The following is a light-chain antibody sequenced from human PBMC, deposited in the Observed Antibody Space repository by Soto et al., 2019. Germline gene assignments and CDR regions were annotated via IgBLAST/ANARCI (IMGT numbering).Light chain of an antibody. CDR3: QQYSSSRT. CDR1: QRVSSNY. Sequence: EIVLTQSPGTLSLSPGERATLSCRAGQRVSSNYLAWYQQKPGQVPRLLIYDASRRATGIPDRFSGSGSGTDFTPTISRLEPEDSAAYYCQQYSSSRTFGQGTKVDIK. J-gene: IGKJ1*01. CDR2: DAS. V-gene: IGKV3-20*01.